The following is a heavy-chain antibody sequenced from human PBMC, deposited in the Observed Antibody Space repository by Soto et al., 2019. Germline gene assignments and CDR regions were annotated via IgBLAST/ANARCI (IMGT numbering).Heavy chain of an antibody. J-gene: IGHJ5*02. CDR2: IIPIFGAA. V-gene: IGHV1-69*13. Sequence: SVKVSCKASGGTFSSYAITWLRQAPGQGLEWMGGIIPIFGAANYAQKFQGRVTITADESTSTAYMELSSLRSEDTAVYYCARVDYDILTPAGGFDPWGQGTLVTVSS. D-gene: IGHD3-9*01. CDR3: ARVDYDILTPAGGFDP. CDR1: GGTFSSYA.